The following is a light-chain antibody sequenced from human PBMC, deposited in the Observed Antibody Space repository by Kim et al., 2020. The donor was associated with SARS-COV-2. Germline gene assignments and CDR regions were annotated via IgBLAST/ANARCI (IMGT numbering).Light chain of an antibody. J-gene: IGKJ2*01. CDR1: QSISDW. CDR2: KAS. V-gene: IGKV1-5*03. CDR3: QQYNNYPYT. Sequence: EIQLTQSPSPLSASVGDRVTVTCRASQSISDWLAWYQQKPGKAPKILIYKASNLESGVPSRFSGSGSGTEFTLTISSLQPDDFATYYCQQYNNYPYTFGQGTKLEI.